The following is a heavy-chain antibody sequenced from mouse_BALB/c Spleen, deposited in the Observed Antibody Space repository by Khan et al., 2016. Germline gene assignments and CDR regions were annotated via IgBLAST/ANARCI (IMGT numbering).Heavy chain of an antibody. CDR1: GYSFTGYF. J-gene: IGHJ4*01. Sequence: VQLQQSGPELVKPGASVKVSCKASGYSFTGYFMNWVMQSHGKSLEWIGRINPSNGDTLYNQKFKGKATLTVEKSSTTAHMELRSLASEDSAVYYGAREGGYYVYGSMDYWGQGTSVTVSS. D-gene: IGHD1-2*01. CDR2: INPSNGDT. V-gene: IGHV1-20*02. CDR3: AREGGYYVYGSMDY.